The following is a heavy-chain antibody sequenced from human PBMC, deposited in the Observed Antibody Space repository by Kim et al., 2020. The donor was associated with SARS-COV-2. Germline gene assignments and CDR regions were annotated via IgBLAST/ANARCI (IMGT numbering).Heavy chain of an antibody. D-gene: IGHD1-26*01. CDR3: ARGCVGPNLSFDY. J-gene: IGHJ4*02. Sequence: YNPSLKSRVTISVDTSKNQFSLKLSSVTAADTAVYYCARGCVGPNLSFDYWGQGTLVTVSS. V-gene: IGHV4-39*07.